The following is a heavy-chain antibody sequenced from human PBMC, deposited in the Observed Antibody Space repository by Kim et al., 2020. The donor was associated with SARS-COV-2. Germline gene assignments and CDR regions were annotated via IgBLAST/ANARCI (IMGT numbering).Heavy chain of an antibody. V-gene: IGHV4-59*13. CDR1: GGSISSYY. D-gene: IGHD5-12*01. CDR3: ARDRGYSGYDYWDAFDI. Sequence: SETLSLTCTVSGGSISSYYWSWIRQPPGKGLEWIGYIYYSGSTNYNPSLKSRVTISVDTSKNQFSLKLSSVTAADTAVYYCARDRGYSGYDYWDAFDIWGQGTMVTVSS. CDR2: IYYSGST. J-gene: IGHJ3*02.